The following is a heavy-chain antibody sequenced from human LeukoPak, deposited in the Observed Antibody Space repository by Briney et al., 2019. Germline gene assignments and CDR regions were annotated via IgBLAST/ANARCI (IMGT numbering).Heavy chain of an antibody. CDR2: IAGGGGKT. Sequence: GGSLRLSCATSGFTLNSQDLNWVRQAPGKGLEWVSGIAGGGGKTFYADSVKGRFTISRDISKNTLYLQMNSLRAEDTAIYYCAREYCSSTSCYDYYGMDVWGQGTTVTVSS. CDR3: AREYCSSTSCYDYYGMDV. J-gene: IGHJ6*02. D-gene: IGHD2-2*01. V-gene: IGHV3-23*01. CDR1: GFTLNSQD.